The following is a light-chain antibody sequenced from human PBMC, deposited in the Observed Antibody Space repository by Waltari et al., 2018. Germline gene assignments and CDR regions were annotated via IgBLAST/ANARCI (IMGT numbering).Light chain of an antibody. CDR3: QQYNNWPLT. V-gene: IGKV3-15*01. CDR1: QSVISD. Sequence: ELVMTQSPATLSVSPGERATLSCRASQSVISDLAWYKQKYGQAPRLLIYAASNRATGIPARFNGGGSGTEFTLTISSLQSGDSAVYYCQQYNNWPLTFGQGTKVEIK. CDR2: AAS. J-gene: IGKJ1*01.